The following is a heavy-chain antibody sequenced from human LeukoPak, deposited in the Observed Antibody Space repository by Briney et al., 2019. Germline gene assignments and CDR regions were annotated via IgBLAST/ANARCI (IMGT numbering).Heavy chain of an antibody. V-gene: IGHV3-30*18. CDR2: ISYDGSNK. CDR1: GFTFSSYG. CDR3: ANLRY. Sequence: GRSLRLSCAASGFTFSSYGMHWVRQAPGKGLEWVAVISYDGSNKHYADSVKGRFTISRDNSKNTLYLQMNSLRAEDTAVYYCANLRYWGQGTLVTVSS. J-gene: IGHJ4*02.